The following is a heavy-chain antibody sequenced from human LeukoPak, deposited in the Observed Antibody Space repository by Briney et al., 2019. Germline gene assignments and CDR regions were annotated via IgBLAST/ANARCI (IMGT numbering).Heavy chain of an antibody. CDR1: GFTVSSNF. J-gene: IGHJ4*02. Sequence: GGSLRLSCAASGFTVSSNFLSWVRQAPGKGLEWVSVIYSDGSTYYTDSVKGRFTISRDNSKNTIYLQMNSLRVEDTAVYYCARESTVVTPGVFDYWGQGTLVTLSS. V-gene: IGHV3-66*01. D-gene: IGHD4-23*01. CDR2: IYSDGST. CDR3: ARESTVVTPGVFDY.